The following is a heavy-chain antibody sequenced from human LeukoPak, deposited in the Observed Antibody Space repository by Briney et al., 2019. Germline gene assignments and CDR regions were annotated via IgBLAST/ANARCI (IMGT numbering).Heavy chain of an antibody. CDR3: ARVISHYYDSSGYFDY. CDR1: GFTFSDYY. CDR2: ISSSGSTI. J-gene: IGHJ4*02. V-gene: IGHV3-11*01. D-gene: IGHD3-22*01. Sequence: NPGGSLRLSCAASGFTFSDYYMSWIRQAPGKGLEWVSYISSSGSTIYYADSVKGRFTISRDNAKNSLYLQMNSLRAEDTAVYYCARVISHYYDSSGYFDYWGQGTLVTVSS.